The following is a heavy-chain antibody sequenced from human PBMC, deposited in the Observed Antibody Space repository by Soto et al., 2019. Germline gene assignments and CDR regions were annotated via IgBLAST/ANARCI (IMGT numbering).Heavy chain of an antibody. J-gene: IGHJ4*02. CDR1: GGTFSSDA. Sequence: SVKVSCKASGGTFSSDAVSWVRQAPGQGLEWMGGLIPILGTTHYAQKFQGRVTITADESTNTAYMELSSLRSDDTAVYYCARASGYVSGWYHDYWGKGTRVTVS. CDR2: LIPILGTT. D-gene: IGHD6-19*01. V-gene: IGHV1-69*13. CDR3: ARASGYVSGWYHDY.